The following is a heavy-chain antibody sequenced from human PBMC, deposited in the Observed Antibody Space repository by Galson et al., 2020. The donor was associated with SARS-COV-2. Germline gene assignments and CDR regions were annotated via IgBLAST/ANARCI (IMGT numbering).Heavy chain of an antibody. V-gene: IGHV4-34*01. CDR3: ARGDVVVVPKNYYYYYYGMDV. D-gene: IGHD2-2*01. CDR1: GGSFSGYY. CDR2: INHSGST. Sequence: SETLSLTCAVYGGSFSGYYWSWIRQPPGKGLEWIGEINHSGSTNYNPSLKSRVTISVDTSKNQFSLKLSSVTAADTAVYYCARGDVVVVPKNYYYYYYGMDVWGQGTTVTVSS. J-gene: IGHJ6*02.